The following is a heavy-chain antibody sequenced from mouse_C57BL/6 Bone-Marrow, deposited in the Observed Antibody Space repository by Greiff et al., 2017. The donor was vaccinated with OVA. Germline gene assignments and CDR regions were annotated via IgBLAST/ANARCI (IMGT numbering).Heavy chain of an antibody. CDR3: TTRYYSNYEAY. V-gene: IGHV14-1*01. Sequence: VQLQQSGAELVRPGASVKLSCTASGFNIKDYYMHWVKQRPEQGLEWIGRIDPEDGDTEYAPKFQGKATMTADTSSNTAYLQLSSLTSEDTAVYYCTTRYYSNYEAYWGQGTLVTVSA. D-gene: IGHD2-5*01. CDR2: IDPEDGDT. CDR1: GFNIKDYY. J-gene: IGHJ3*01.